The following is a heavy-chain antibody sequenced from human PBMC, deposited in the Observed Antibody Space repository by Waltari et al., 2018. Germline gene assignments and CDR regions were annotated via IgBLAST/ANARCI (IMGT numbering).Heavy chain of an antibody. CDR2: VRGDGRT. V-gene: IGHV4-4*02. J-gene: IGHJ4*02. Sequence: KLQESGPGLVKPSGTLSLTCGVSGDSMSSTYCWSWVRQSPGKGLEWIGQVRGDGRTNYNPSCASRVTVSLDTYNNQFSLMVTSATAADTAVYYCARDRGRGLYLDSWGPGTLVTVSP. D-gene: IGHD2-15*01. CDR1: GDSMSSTYC. CDR3: ARDRGRGLYLDS.